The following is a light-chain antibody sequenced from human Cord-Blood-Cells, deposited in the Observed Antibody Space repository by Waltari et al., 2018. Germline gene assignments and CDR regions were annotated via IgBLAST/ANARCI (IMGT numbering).Light chain of an antibody. Sequence: ALQLSQSPSSLTASVGDRVTITCRASQGISSALAWYQQKPGKAPKLLIYDASSLQSGVPSRFSGSGSGTDFTLTISSLQPEDFATYYCQQFNSYPRTFGQGTKVEIK. CDR3: QQFNSYPRT. V-gene: IGKV1-13*02. CDR1: QGISSA. CDR2: DAS. J-gene: IGKJ4*01.